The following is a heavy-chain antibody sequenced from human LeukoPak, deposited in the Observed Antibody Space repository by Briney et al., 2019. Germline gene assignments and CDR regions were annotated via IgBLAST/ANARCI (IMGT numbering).Heavy chain of an antibody. CDR2: IYTSGST. CDR1: GGSISSGSYY. CDR3: ARVPFTYGSSSSDYYYYMGV. Sequence: SETLSLTCTVSGGSISSGSYYWSWIRQPAGKGLEWIGRIYTSGSTNYNPSLKSRVTMSVDTSKNQFSLKLSSVTAADTAVYYCARVPFTYGSSSSDYYYYMGVWGKGTTVTVSS. D-gene: IGHD6-6*01. J-gene: IGHJ6*03. V-gene: IGHV4-61*02.